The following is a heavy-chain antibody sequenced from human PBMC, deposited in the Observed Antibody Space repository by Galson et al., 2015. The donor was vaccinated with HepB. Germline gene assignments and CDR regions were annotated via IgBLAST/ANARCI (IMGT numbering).Heavy chain of an antibody. V-gene: IGHV1-18*04. J-gene: IGHJ2*01. CDR1: GYTFTSYG. CDR2: ISAYNGNT. CDR3: ARARFNTGELRYWYFDL. D-gene: IGHD1-26*01. Sequence: SVKVSCKASGYTFTSYGISWVRQAPGQGLEWMGWISAYNGNTNYAQKLQGRVTMTTDTSTSTAYMELRSLRSDDTAVYYCARARFNTGELRYWYFDLWGRGTLVTVSS.